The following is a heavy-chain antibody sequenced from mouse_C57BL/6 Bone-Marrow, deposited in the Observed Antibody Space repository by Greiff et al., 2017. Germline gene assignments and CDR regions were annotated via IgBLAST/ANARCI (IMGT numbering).Heavy chain of an antibody. J-gene: IGHJ2*01. CDR1: GYTFTSYW. CDR3: ERLDYNEYFDY. CDR2: IDPSGSYT. D-gene: IGHD2-13*01. Sequence: QVQLQQPGAELVMPGASVKLSCKASGYTFTSYWMHWVKQRPGQGLEWIGEIDPSGSYTNYNQKFKGKATLTVDKSSSTAYMQLSSLTSADSAVYYCERLDYNEYFDYWGQGTTLTVSS. V-gene: IGHV1-69*01.